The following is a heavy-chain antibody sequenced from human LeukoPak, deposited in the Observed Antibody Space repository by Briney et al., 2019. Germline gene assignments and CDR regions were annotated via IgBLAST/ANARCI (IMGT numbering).Heavy chain of an antibody. CDR3: ARLGYSSSSYYYYYMDV. V-gene: IGHV4-59*01. CDR2: IYYSGST. D-gene: IGHD6-6*01. Sequence: SETLSLTCTVSGGSISSYYWSWIRQPPGKGLEWIGYIYYSGSTNYNPSLKSRVTISVDTSKNQFSLKLSSVTAADTAVYYCARLGYSSSSYYYYYMDVWGKGTTVTVSS. CDR1: GGSISSYY. J-gene: IGHJ6*03.